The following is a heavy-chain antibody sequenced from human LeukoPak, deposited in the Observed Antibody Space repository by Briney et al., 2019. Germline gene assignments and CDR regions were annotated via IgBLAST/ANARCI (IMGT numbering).Heavy chain of an antibody. Sequence: GGSLRLSCSASGFVFTIYTMYWVRQAPGKGLEWVSGINWNGGSTGYADSVKGRFTISRDNAKNSLYLQMNSLRAEDTALYHCARGDVVFDYWGQGTLVTVS. CDR3: ARGDVVFDY. CDR2: INWNGGST. V-gene: IGHV3-20*01. D-gene: IGHD2-15*01. CDR1: GFVFTIYT. J-gene: IGHJ4*02.